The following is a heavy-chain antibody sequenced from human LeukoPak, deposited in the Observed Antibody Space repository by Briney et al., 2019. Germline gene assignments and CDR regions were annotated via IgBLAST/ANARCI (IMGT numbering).Heavy chain of an antibody. CDR2: VIPIFGTA. Sequence: ASVKVSCKASGGTFSSYAFSWVGQAPGQGLEWMGGVIPIFGTANYAQKFQGRVTITADESTSTTYMELSRLRSEDTALYYCAREQTRGWPYWGQGTLVTVSA. J-gene: IGHJ4*02. CDR3: AREQTRGWPY. D-gene: IGHD6-19*01. V-gene: IGHV1-69*01. CDR1: GGTFSSYA.